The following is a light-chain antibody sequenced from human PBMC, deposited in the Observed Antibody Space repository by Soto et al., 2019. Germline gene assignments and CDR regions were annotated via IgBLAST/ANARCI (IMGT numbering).Light chain of an antibody. CDR1: QSVTSNY. CDR2: GAS. CDR3: QHYVTSLTT. V-gene: IGKV3-20*01. Sequence: EIVLTQSPGTLSLSPGERATLSCGASQSVTSNYLAWYQQKLGQAPRLLIFGASIRVTGIPDRFIGSGSGTDFTLTISRLEPEDFAVYYCQHYVTSLTTFGQGTKVDIK. J-gene: IGKJ1*01.